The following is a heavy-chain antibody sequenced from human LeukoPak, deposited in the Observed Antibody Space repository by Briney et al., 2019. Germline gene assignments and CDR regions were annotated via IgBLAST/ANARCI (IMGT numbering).Heavy chain of an antibody. J-gene: IGHJ4*02. V-gene: IGHV1-2*06. CDR2: INPNSGGT. Sequence: ASVKVSCKASGYTFSGYYMHWVRQAPGQGLEWMGRINPNSGGTNYAQKFQGRGTMTRDTSISTAYMELSRLRSDDTAVYYCARGFRKGYSGYDLYFFDYWGQGTLVTVSP. CDR1: GYTFSGYY. CDR3: ARGFRKGYSGYDLYFFDY. D-gene: IGHD5-12*01.